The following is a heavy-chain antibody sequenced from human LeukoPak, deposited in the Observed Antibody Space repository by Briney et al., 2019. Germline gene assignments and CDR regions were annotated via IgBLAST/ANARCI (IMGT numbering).Heavy chain of an antibody. V-gene: IGHV1-2*02. D-gene: IGHD3-10*01. CDR3: ARDSMGYGSGDYYYYMDV. Sequence: ASVKVSCKASGYTFTGYYMHWVRQAPGQGLEWMGWINPNSGGTNYAQKFQGRVTMTRDTSISTAYMELSRLRSDDTAVYYCARDSMGYGSGDYYYYMDVWGKGTTVTISS. J-gene: IGHJ6*03. CDR2: INPNSGGT. CDR1: GYTFTGYY.